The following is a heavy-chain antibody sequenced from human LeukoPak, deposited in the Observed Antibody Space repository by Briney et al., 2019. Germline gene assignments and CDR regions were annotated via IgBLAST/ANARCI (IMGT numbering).Heavy chain of an antibody. CDR1: GGSISSGDYY. Sequence: PSQTLSLTCTVSGGSISSGDYYWSWIRQPPGKGLEWIGYIYYSGSTYYNPSLKSRVTISVDTSKNQFSLKLSSVTAADTAVYYCARAQPGRRRGYGSGSNNAFDIWGQGTMVTVSS. CDR2: IYYSGST. J-gene: IGHJ3*02. CDR3: ARAQPGRRRGYGSGSNNAFDI. D-gene: IGHD3-10*01. V-gene: IGHV4-30-4*08.